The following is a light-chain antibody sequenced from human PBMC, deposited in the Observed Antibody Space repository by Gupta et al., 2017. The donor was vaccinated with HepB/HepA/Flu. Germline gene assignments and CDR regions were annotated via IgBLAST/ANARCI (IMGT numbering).Light chain of an antibody. CDR3: QQSYSTPL. V-gene: IGKV1-39*01. Sequence: DIQMTQSPSSLSASVGDRVTITCRASQSISSYLNWYQQKPGTAPKLLIYAASSLQSGVPSRFSGSGSGTDFTLTISSLQPEDVATYYCQQSYSTPLFGGGTKVEIK. J-gene: IGKJ4*01. CDR1: QSISSY. CDR2: AAS.